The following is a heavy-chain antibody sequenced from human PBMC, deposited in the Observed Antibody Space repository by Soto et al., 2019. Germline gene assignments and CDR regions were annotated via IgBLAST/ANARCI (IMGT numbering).Heavy chain of an antibody. V-gene: IGHV1-69*09. D-gene: IGHD3-16*01. CDR2: IIPFLNIS. Sequence: QVQLVQSGADVKKPGSSVKVSCKTFGGTFSTYTINWVRQAPGQGLVWMGSIIPFLNISNYARSFLGRLTVAADESRRTAAVHLESLSLKETGIYVCATFGAHDDRWGQGTLVNVSS. J-gene: IGHJ5*02. CDR1: GGTFSTYT. CDR3: ATFGAHDDR.